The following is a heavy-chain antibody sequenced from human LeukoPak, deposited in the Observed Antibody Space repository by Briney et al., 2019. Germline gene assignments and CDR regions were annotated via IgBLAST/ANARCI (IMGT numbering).Heavy chain of an antibody. CDR2: ISSSSSYT. J-gene: IGHJ4*02. CDR1: GFTFSDYY. CDR3: ARATAYSSGWYNY. V-gene: IGHV3-11*06. D-gene: IGHD6-13*01. Sequence: GGSLRLSCAASGFTFSDYYMSWIRQAPGKGLEWVSYISSSSSYTNYADSVKGRFTISRDNAKNSLYLQMNSLRAEDTAVYYCARATAYSSGWYNYRGQGTLVTVSS.